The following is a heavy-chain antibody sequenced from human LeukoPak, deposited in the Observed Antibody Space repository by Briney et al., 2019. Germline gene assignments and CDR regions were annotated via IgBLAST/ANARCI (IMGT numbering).Heavy chain of an antibody. J-gene: IGHJ5*02. CDR1: GFTFSSYA. CDR2: ISGSGGST. CDR3: AKDSQALRYFDWPPGA. D-gene: IGHD3-9*01. V-gene: IGHV3-23*01. Sequence: GGSLRLSCAASGFTFSSYAMSWVRQAPGKGLEWVSGISGSGGSTYYADSVKGRFTISRDNSKNTLYLQMNSLRAEDTAVYYCAKDSQALRYFDWPPGAWGQGTLVTVSS.